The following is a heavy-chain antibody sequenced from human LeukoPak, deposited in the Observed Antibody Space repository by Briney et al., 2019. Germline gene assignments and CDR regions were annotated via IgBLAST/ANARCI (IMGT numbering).Heavy chain of an antibody. V-gene: IGHV3-11*01. CDR2: ISSSGSTI. CDR1: GFTFSDYY. Sequence: GGSLRLSCAASGFTFSDYYMSWIRQAPGEGLEWVSYISSSGSTIYYADSVKGRFTISRDNAKNSLYLQMNSLRAEDTAVYYCARVLGSSWYSYFQHWGQGTLVTVSS. D-gene: IGHD6-13*01. J-gene: IGHJ1*01. CDR3: ARVLGSSWYSYFQH.